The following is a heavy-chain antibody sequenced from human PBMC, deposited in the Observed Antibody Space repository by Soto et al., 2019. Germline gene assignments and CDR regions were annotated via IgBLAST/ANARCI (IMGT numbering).Heavy chain of an antibody. CDR3: ARSYCSGGSCYWTFYY. V-gene: IGHV4-38-2*01. CDR1: GYSISSGYY. CDR2: IYHSGST. Sequence: PSETLSLTCAVSGYSISSGYYWGCIRQPPGKGLEWIGSIYHSGSTNYNPSLKSRVTISADKSISTAYLQWSSLKASDTAMYYCARSYCSGGSCYWTFYYWGQGTLVTVSS. J-gene: IGHJ4*02. D-gene: IGHD2-15*01.